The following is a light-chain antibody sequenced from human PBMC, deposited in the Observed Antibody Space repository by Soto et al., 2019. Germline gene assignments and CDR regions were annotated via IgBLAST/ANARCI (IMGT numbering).Light chain of an antibody. J-gene: IGKJ4*01. Sequence: VMTQSPVGLSVSPGEGATLSCRASQNVNSNLAWYQQKPGQAPRLLIYGASTRATGIPAKFSGSGSGTEFSLTISSLQSEDFAVYYCQQSDTWPLTFGGGTKVEIK. CDR3: QQSDTWPLT. CDR2: GAS. V-gene: IGKV3-15*01. CDR1: QNVNSN.